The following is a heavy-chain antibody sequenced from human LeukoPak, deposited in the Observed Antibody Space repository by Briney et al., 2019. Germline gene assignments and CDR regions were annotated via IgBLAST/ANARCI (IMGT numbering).Heavy chain of an antibody. D-gene: IGHD6-13*01. V-gene: IGHV4-59*08. Sequence: SETLSLTCTVSGGPISSYYWSWIRQPPGKGLEWIGYIYSSGSTNYNPSLKSRVTISVDRTKNQFSLKLSSVTAADTAVYYCARLPATVTPFDYWGQGNLVTVSS. CDR2: IYSSGST. CDR3: ARLPATVTPFDY. CDR1: GGPISSYY. J-gene: IGHJ4*02.